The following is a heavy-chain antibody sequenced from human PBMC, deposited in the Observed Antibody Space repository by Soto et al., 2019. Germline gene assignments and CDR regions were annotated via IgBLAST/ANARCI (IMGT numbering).Heavy chain of an antibody. J-gene: IGHJ5*02. CDR2: IYHSGST. CDR3: ARAGVPAAIYWFDP. CDR1: GGSISSSNW. Sequence: PSETLSLTCAVSGGSISSSNWCSWVRQPPGKGLEWIGEIYHSGSTNYNPSLKSRVTISVDKSNNQFSLKLSSVTAADTAVYYCARAGVPAAIYWFDPWGQGTLVTVSS. D-gene: IGHD2-2*02. V-gene: IGHV4-4*02.